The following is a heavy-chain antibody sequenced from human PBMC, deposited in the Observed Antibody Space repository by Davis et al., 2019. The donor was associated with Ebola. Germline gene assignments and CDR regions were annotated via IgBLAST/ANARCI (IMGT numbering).Heavy chain of an antibody. Sequence: PGGSLRLSCTVSGGSVSSGSYYWSWIRQPPGKGLEWIGYIYYSGSTNYNPSLKSRVTISVDTSKNQFSLKLSSVTAADTAVYYCARRVTLLWFGSDAFDIWGQGTMVTVSS. CDR1: GGSVSSGSYY. V-gene: IGHV4-61*01. CDR2: IYYSGST. CDR3: ARRVTLLWFGSDAFDI. J-gene: IGHJ3*02. D-gene: IGHD3-10*01.